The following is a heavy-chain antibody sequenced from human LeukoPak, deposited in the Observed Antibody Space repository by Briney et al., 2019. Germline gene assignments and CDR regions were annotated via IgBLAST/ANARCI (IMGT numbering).Heavy chain of an antibody. CDR2: ISGSGGST. Sequence: PGGSLRLSCAASGFTFSSYAMSWVRQAPGKGLEWVSAISGSGGSTYYADSVKGRFTISRDNSKNTLYLQMNSLRAEDTAVYYCAKGPKRITIFGVAISNWFDPWGQGTLVTVSS. V-gene: IGHV3-23*01. CDR3: AKGPKRITIFGVAISNWFDP. CDR1: GFTFSSYA. J-gene: IGHJ5*02. D-gene: IGHD3-3*01.